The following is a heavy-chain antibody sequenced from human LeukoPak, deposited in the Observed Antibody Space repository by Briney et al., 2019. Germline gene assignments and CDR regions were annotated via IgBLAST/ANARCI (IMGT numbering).Heavy chain of an antibody. V-gene: IGHV3-7*03. CDR2: IKPDGSAQ. CDR3: AKGGKWDVTPFDY. Sequence: GGSLRLSCATSGFTFSSNWMSWVRHVPGRGLDWVANIKPDGSAQYYAASVKGRFTVSRDNAKNSVYLQMNSLRAEDTAVYYCAKGGKWDVTPFDYWGQGTLVTVSS. D-gene: IGHD1-26*01. J-gene: IGHJ4*02. CDR1: GFTFSSNW.